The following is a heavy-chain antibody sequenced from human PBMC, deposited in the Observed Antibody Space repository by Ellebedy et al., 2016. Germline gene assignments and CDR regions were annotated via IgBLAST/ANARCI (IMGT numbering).Heavy chain of an antibody. CDR3: TTDGSEWSRDY. V-gene: IGHV3-69-1*01. J-gene: IGHJ4*02. D-gene: IGHD3-3*01. CDR1: GFTFSVRG. CDR2: ISRASDP. Sequence: GGSLRLSXAASGFTFSVRGMTWVRQAPGKGLEWVATISRASDPYYADSMKGRFTISRNNGMNSVFLQMNSLRVEDTALYYCTTDGSEWSRDYWGQGTLVTVSS.